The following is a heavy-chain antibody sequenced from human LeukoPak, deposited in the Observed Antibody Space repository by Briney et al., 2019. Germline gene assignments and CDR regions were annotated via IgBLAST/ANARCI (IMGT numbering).Heavy chain of an antibody. D-gene: IGHD1-7*01. CDR3: ARGIQDDYGYNWNLFDY. CDR1: GGSISSYY. J-gene: IGHJ4*02. Sequence: SETLSLTCTVSGGSISSYYLSWIRQPPGKGLEWIGYIYYSGSTTYNPSLKSRVTISVNTSKNQFSLKLSSVTAADTAVYYCARGIQDDYGYNWNLFDYWGQGTLVTVSS. V-gene: IGHV4-59*01. CDR2: IYYSGST.